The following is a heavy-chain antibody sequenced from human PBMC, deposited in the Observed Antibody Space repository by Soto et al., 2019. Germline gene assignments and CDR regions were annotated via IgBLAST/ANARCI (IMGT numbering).Heavy chain of an antibody. D-gene: IGHD3-10*01. Sequence: GGSLRLSCAAPGFTFSSYSMSWVRQAPGKGLEWAQGFGTSGYGGTTYYADSVKGRFTISRDNSKNMLFLQMNSLRAEDTAIYYCAKKVNSGPGSQYFDYWGQGTLVTVSS. CDR2: FGTSGYGGTT. CDR1: GFTFSSYS. J-gene: IGHJ4*02. V-gene: IGHV3-23*01. CDR3: AKKVNSGPGSQYFDY.